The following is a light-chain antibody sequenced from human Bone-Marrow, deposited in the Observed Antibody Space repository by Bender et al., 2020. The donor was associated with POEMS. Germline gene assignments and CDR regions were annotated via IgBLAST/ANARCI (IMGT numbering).Light chain of an antibody. CDR2: TNN. CDR3: VAWDASLNGWV. Sequence: QSVLTQPPSVSGTPGQRVTISCSGISSNIGSNSVNWYQQLPGTAPRLLIYTNNERPSGVPDRFSGSKSGTSASLAITGLQSDDEAIYFCVAWDASLNGWVFGGGTKLTVL. CDR1: SSNIGSNS. V-gene: IGLV1-44*01. J-gene: IGLJ3*02.